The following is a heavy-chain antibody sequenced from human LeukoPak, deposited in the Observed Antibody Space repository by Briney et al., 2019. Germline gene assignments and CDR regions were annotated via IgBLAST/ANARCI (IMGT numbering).Heavy chain of an antibody. Sequence: SETLSLTCTVSGSGGSISNYYWSWIRQPPGKGLEWIGYIYYSGSTNHNPSLKSRVTMSVDTSKNQLSLKLSSVTAADTAVYYCARDLRSSGWYVFDHWGRGTLVTVSS. V-gene: IGHV4-59*01. CDR2: IYYSGST. J-gene: IGHJ4*02. D-gene: IGHD6-19*01. CDR3: ARDLRSSGWYVFDH. CDR1: GSGGSISNYY.